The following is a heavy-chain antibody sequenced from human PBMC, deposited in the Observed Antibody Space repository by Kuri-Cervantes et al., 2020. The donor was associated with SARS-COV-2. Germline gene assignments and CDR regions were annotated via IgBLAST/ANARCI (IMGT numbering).Heavy chain of an antibody. CDR1: GYSFTSYW. Sequence: GESLKISCKGSGYSFTSYWIGWVRQMPGKGLGWMGIIYPGDSDTRYSSSFQGQVTISADKSISTAYLQWSSLKASDTAMYYCARLFQWPGFFLAPFDYWGQGTLVTVSS. J-gene: IGHJ4*02. V-gene: IGHV5-51*01. CDR3: ARLFQWPGFFLAPFDY. CDR2: IYPGDSDT. D-gene: IGHD6-19*01.